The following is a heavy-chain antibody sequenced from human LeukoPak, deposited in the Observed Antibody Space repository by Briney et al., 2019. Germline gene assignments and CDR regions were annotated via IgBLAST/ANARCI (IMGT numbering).Heavy chain of an antibody. D-gene: IGHD1-1*01. CDR2: IYHNGIT. CDR3: TRGVALSDHGIIDS. CDR1: GYSVSSGLF. Sequence: PSETLSLTCAVSGYSVSSGLFWGWIRPSPGKGLEWIATIYHNGITHYNPSLKSRVTISIDTSKNQFSLKMSSVTAADTAVYYCTRGVALSDHGIIDSWGQGTPATVSS. V-gene: IGHV4-38-2*01. J-gene: IGHJ4*02.